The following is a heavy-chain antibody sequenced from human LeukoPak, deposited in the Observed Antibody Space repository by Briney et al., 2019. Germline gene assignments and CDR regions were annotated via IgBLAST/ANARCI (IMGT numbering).Heavy chain of an antibody. Sequence: SETLSLTCTVSGGSISSSSYYWGWIRQPPGKGLEWIGSIYYSGSTYYNPSLKSRVTISVDTSKNQFSLKLSSVTAADTAVYYCARDRGTIAAAGSDYYMDVWGKGTTVTVSS. CDR2: IYYSGST. J-gene: IGHJ6*03. CDR3: ARDRGTIAAAGSDYYMDV. CDR1: GGSISSSSYY. D-gene: IGHD6-13*01. V-gene: IGHV4-39*07.